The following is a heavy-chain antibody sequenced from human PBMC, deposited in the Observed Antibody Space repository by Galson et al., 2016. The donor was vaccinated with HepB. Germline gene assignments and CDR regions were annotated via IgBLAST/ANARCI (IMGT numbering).Heavy chain of an antibody. CDR3: ALGTGIGWYGAD. CDR1: GFTVSSKY. V-gene: IGHV3-53*01. CDR2: IHTGGST. J-gene: IGHJ4*02. D-gene: IGHD6-19*01. Sequence: SLRLSCAASGFTVSSKYMRWVRQAPGKGLEWVSVIHTGGSTYYAASVKGRFTISRDNSKNTLYLQMNSLRAEDTAVYYCALGTGIGWYGADWGQGTLVTVSS.